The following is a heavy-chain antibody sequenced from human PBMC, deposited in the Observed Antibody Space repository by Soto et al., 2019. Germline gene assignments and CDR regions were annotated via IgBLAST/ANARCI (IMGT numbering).Heavy chain of an antibody. CDR2: IYPGDSDT. CDR1: GYSFNTYW. J-gene: IGHJ6*02. V-gene: IGHV5-51*01. Sequence: ESLKISCKASGYSFNTYWIGWVRQMPGKGLEWMGIIYPGDSDTRYSPSFQGQVTISADKSISTAYLQWSSLKASDTAMYYCAGGGVRGVITRTRDYYGMDVWGQGTTVTVSS. CDR3: AGGGVRGVITRTRDYYGMDV. D-gene: IGHD3-10*01.